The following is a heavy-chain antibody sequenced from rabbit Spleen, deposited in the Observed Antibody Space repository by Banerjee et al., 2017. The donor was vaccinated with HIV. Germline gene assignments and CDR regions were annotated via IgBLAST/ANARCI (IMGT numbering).Heavy chain of an antibody. CDR1: GLDFSAYYN. D-gene: IGHD4-1*01. V-gene: IGHV1S43*01. CDR2: IYTASGIT. CDR3: AADDASGWGSYFAL. Sequence: QQQLEESGGGLVKPGGTLTLTCKASGLDFSAYYNMCWVRQAPGKGLELIACIYTASGITWYASWVNGRFTISRNTSLNTVDLKTTSLTVADTATYFCAADDASGWGSYFALWGPGTLVTVS. J-gene: IGHJ4*01.